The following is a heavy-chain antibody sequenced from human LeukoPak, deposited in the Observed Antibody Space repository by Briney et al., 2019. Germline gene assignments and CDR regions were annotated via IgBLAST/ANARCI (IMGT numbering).Heavy chain of an antibody. V-gene: IGHV1-2*02. Sequence: ASVKVSCKASGYTFTGYYMHWVRQAPGQGLEWMGWVNPNSGGTNYAQKFQGRVTMTGDTSISTAYMELSRLRSDDTAVYYCARETSITGTTKEGAFDIWGQGTMVTVSS. CDR2: VNPNSGGT. CDR1: GYTFTGYY. D-gene: IGHD1-7*01. J-gene: IGHJ3*02. CDR3: ARETSITGTTKEGAFDI.